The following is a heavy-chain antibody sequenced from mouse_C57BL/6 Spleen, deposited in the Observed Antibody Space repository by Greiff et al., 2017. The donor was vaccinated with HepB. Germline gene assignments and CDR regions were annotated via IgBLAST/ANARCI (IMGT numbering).Heavy chain of an antibody. CDR3: ARATYDRVPFAY. Sequence: EVQLQESGPGMVKPSQSLPLTCTVTGYSITSGYDWHWIRHFPGNKLEWMGYISYSGSTNYNPSLKSRISITHDTSKNHFFLKLNSVTTEDTATYYCARATYDRVPFAYWGQGTLVTVSA. J-gene: IGHJ3*01. V-gene: IGHV3-1*01. D-gene: IGHD2-14*01. CDR2: ISYSGST. CDR1: GYSITSGYD.